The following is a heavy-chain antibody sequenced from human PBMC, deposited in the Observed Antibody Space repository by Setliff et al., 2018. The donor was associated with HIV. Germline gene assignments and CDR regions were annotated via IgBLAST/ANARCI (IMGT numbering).Heavy chain of an antibody. CDR3: ARAPFRGGSFGWFDP. CDR1: GDSISSGGFY. J-gene: IGHJ5*02. D-gene: IGHD2-15*01. CDR2: IHYSGRT. V-gene: IGHV4-31*03. Sequence: KPSETLSLTCTVSGDSISSGGFYCNWFRQYPEKGLEWIGWIHYSGRTNFNPSLRSRATISFDTSKNQFSLNLTSVTAADPAVYYCARAPFRGGSFGWFDPWGQGTLVTVSS.